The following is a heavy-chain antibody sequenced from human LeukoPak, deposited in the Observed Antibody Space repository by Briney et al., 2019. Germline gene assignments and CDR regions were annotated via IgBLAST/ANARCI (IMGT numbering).Heavy chain of an antibody. CDR1: GFTVSSNY. V-gene: IGHV3-53*01. J-gene: IGHJ4*02. CDR2: IYSGGST. Sequence: GGSLRLSCAASGFTVSSNYMSWVRQAPGKGLEWVSVIYSGGSTYYADSVKGRFTISRDNSKNTLYLQVNSLRAEDTAVYYCAITLAYYFDYWGQGTLVTVSS. CDR3: AITLAYYFDY.